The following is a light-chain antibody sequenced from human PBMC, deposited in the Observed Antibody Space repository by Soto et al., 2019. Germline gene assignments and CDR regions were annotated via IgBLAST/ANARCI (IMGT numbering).Light chain of an antibody. CDR1: QGISSY. V-gene: IGKV1-9*01. CDR3: QQLNSYPRT. CDR2: AAS. J-gene: IGKJ1*01. Sequence: IQLTQSPSSLSESVGDRVTITCRASQGISSYLAWYQQKPGKAHKLLIYAASTLQSGVPSRFSGSGSGTDFTLTISDLQPEDFATYYCQQLNSYPRTFGQGTKVEIK.